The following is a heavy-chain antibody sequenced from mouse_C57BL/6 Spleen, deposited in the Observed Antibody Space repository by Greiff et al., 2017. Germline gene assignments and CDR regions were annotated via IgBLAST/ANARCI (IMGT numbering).Heavy chain of an antibody. D-gene: IGHD1-1*02. CDR1: GFNIKDDY. CDR2: IDPENGDT. J-gene: IGHJ4*01. V-gene: IGHV14-4*01. Sequence: EVKLMESGAELVRPGASVKLSCTASGFNIKDDYMHWVKQRPEQGLEWIGWIDPENGDTEYASKFQGKATITADTSSNTAYLQLSSLTSEDTAVYYCTTRGSWTYAMDYGGQGTSVTVSS. CDR3: TTRGSWTYAMDY.